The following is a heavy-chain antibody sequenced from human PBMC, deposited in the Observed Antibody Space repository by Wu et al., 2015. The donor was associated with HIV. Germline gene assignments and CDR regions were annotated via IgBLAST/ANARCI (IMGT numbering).Heavy chain of an antibody. CDR1: GYTFTGYY. Sequence: QVQLVQSGAEVKKPGASVKVSCKASGYTFTGYYMHWVRQAPGQGLEWMGWINPNSGGTNYAQKFQGRVTMTRDTSISTAYMELSRLRSDDTAVYYCARVVHYGDYEPYYFDYWGQGTLVTVSS. D-gene: IGHD4-17*01. CDR2: INPNSGGT. J-gene: IGHJ4*02. CDR3: ARVVHYGDYEPYYFDY. V-gene: IGHV1-2*02.